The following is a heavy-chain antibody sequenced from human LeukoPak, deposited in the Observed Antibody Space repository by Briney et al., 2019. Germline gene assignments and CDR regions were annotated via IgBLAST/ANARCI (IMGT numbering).Heavy chain of an antibody. CDR1: GFTFSDYY. Sequence: GGSLRLSCAASGFTFSDYYMTWIRQAPGKGLEWVAVISYDGSNKYYADSVKGRFTISRDNSKNTLYLQMNSLRAEDTAVYYCAKTKWFGELLAPFDYWGQGTLVTVSS. V-gene: IGHV3-30*18. CDR2: ISYDGSNK. D-gene: IGHD3-10*01. J-gene: IGHJ4*02. CDR3: AKTKWFGELLAPFDY.